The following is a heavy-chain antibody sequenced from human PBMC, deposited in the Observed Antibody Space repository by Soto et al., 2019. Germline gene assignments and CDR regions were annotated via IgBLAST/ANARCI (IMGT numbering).Heavy chain of an antibody. CDR1: GGSFSKYG. V-gene: IGHV1-69*01. D-gene: IGHD1-26*01. Sequence: QVQLVQSGAEVKMPGSSVRVSCKASGGSFSKYGISWVRQAPGQGLEWMGGIIPMFGIGNYAEKFLGRVTITADESTSTRHMELSSLRSEDTAVSFCARGYRENSFYAMDVWRQGTTVTVSS. CDR3: ARGYRENSFYAMDV. CDR2: IIPMFGIG. J-gene: IGHJ6*02.